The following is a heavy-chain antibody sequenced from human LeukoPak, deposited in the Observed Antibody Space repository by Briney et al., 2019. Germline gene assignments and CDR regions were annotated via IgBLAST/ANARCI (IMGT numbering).Heavy chain of an antibody. CDR2: ISYDGSNK. D-gene: IGHD3-10*01. CDR1: GFTFSSYA. Sequence: PGGSLRLSCAASGFTFSSYAIHWVRQAPGKGLEWVAVISYDGSNKYYADSVKGRFTISRDNAKNSLYLQMDSLRAEDTALYYCARGGYGSGSYPYWGQGTLVTVSS. V-gene: IGHV3-30-3*01. CDR3: ARGGYGSGSYPY. J-gene: IGHJ4*02.